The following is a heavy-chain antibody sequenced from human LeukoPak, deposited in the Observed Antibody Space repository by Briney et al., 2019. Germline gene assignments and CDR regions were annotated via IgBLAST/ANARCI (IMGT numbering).Heavy chain of an antibody. J-gene: IGHJ6*03. CDR1: GYTFTSYG. CDR3: ARDRFFIRRQTYYYMDV. CDR2: ISAYNGNT. Sequence: ASVKVSCKASGYTFTSYGISWVRQAPGQGLEWAGWISAYNGNTNYAQKLQGRVTMTTDTSTSTAYMELRSLISDDTAVYYCARDRFFIRRQTYYYMDVWGKGTTVTVSS. D-gene: IGHD3-10*01. V-gene: IGHV1-18*01.